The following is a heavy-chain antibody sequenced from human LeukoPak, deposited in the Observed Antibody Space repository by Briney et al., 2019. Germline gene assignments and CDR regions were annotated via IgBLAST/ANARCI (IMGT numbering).Heavy chain of an antibody. CDR2: ISNSGREI. Sequence: PGGSLRLSCTASGFTFSDSYMTWIRQAPGKGLEWVSYISNSGREINYADSVKGRFTISRDNAMSSLYLQMNSLRVEDTAVYYCAELGITMIGGVWGKGTTATISS. J-gene: IGHJ6*04. CDR3: AELGITMIGGV. CDR1: GFTFSDSY. D-gene: IGHD3-10*02. V-gene: IGHV3-11*04.